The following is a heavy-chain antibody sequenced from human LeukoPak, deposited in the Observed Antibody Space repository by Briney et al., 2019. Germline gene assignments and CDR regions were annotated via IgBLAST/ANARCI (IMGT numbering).Heavy chain of an antibody. Sequence: SETLSLTCAVYGGSFSGYYWSWIRQPPGKGLEWIGEINHSGSTNYNPSLKSRVTISVDTSKNQFSLKLSSVTAADTAVYYCAKDFSVYHYDSRVLDYWGQGTLVTVSS. CDR3: AKDFSVYHYDSRVLDY. D-gene: IGHD3-22*01. V-gene: IGHV4-34*01. CDR1: GGSFSGYY. CDR2: INHSGST. J-gene: IGHJ4*02.